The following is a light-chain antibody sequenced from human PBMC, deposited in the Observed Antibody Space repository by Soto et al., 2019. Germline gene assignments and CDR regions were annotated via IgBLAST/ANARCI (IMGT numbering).Light chain of an antibody. V-gene: IGLV2-11*01. J-gene: IGLJ3*02. CDR2: DDT. CDR1: SSDVGFYNY. CDR3: CSNAGSYTWV. Sequence: QSALTQPRSVSGSPGQSVTISCTGTSSDVGFYNYVSWYQQHPGKAPKLMIYDDTKWPSGVPDRFSGSKSGNTASLTISGLQAEDEADYYCCSNAGSYTWVFGGGTKLTVL.